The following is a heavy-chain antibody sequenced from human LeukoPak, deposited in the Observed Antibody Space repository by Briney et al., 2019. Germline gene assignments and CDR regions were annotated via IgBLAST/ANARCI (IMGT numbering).Heavy chain of an antibody. CDR2: IGGSGTKT. J-gene: IGHJ4*02. CDR3: ARDYVWGSSESDY. CDR1: GFTFTKYA. D-gene: IGHD7-27*01. Sequence: PGGTLRLSCAASGFTFTKYAMSWVRQAAGKGLEWVSAIGGSGTKTFYAESVKGRFTISRDNSNNILFLQMNSLRVEDTAIYYCARDYVWGSSESDYWGQGTLVTVSS. V-gene: IGHV3-23*01.